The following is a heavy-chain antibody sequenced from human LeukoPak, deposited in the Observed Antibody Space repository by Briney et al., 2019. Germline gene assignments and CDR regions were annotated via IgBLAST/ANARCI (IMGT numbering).Heavy chain of an antibody. CDR3: ARGREWDTYGSGSNYYYYYYMDV. D-gene: IGHD3-10*01. J-gene: IGHJ6*03. Sequence: SETLSLTCAVYGGSFSGYYWSWIRQPPGKGLEWIGEINHSGSTNYNRSLKSRVTISVDTSKNQFSLKLSSVTAADTAVYYCARGREWDTYGSGSNYYYYYYMDVWGKGTTVTVSS. V-gene: IGHV4-34*01. CDR1: GGSFSGYY. CDR2: INHSGST.